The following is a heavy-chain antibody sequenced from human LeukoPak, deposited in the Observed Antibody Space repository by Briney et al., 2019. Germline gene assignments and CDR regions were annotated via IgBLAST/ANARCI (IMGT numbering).Heavy chain of an antibody. CDR2: IYYSGST. V-gene: IGHV4-39*07. Sequence: PSETLSLTCTVSGGSISSSSYYWGWIRQPPGKGLEWIGSIYYSGSTYYNPSLKSRVTISVDTSKNQFSLMLSSVTAADTAVYYCARDGVRDYDILTGYYTHYYYYYMDVWGKGTTVTISS. D-gene: IGHD3-9*01. CDR1: GGSISSSSYY. CDR3: ARDGVRDYDILTGYYTHYYYYYMDV. J-gene: IGHJ6*03.